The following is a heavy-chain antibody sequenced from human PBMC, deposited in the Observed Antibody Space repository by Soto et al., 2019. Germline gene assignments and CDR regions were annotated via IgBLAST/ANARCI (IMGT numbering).Heavy chain of an antibody. CDR3: ARPEGGYGSGYSWFDP. V-gene: IGHV4-39*01. J-gene: IGHJ5*02. CDR2: IHHTGST. Sequence: SETLSLTCSVSGRSISEINSYWGWIRQTPGEGLEWIGTIHHTGSTYYNPSLKSRVIISLDTPKNQFSLKLSSVTAAATALYYCARPEGGYGSGYSWFDPWGQGTRVTVSS. D-gene: IGHD5-12*01. CDR1: GRSISEINSY.